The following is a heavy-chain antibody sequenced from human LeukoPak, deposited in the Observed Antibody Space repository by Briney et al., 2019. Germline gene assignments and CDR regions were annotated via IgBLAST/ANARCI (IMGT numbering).Heavy chain of an antibody. CDR3: ATVVPAAIPLLSGAFDI. D-gene: IGHD2-2*01. CDR2: FDPEDGET. V-gene: IGHV1-24*01. CDR1: GYTLTELS. J-gene: IGHJ3*02. Sequence: ASVKVSCKVSGYTLTELSMHWVRQAPGKGLEWMGGFDPEDGETIYAQKSQGRVTMTEDTSTDTAYMELSSLRSEDTAVYYCATVVPAAIPLLSGAFDIWGQGTMVTVSS.